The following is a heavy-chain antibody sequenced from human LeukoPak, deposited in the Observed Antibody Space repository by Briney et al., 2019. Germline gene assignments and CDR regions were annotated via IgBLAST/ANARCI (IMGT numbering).Heavy chain of an antibody. Sequence: PSKTLSLTCTVSGGSIRSGDYSWNWIRQHPGKGLEWIGYIYYSGSTYYNPSLTSRVTMSVDTSKNQFSLKLSSVTAADTAIYYCARDHTETSSLNFRNYYYYGMDIWGQGTTVIVSS. V-gene: IGHV4-31*03. D-gene: IGHD4-11*01. J-gene: IGHJ6*02. CDR2: IYYSGST. CDR1: GGSIRSGDYS. CDR3: ARDHTETSSLNFRNYYYYGMDI.